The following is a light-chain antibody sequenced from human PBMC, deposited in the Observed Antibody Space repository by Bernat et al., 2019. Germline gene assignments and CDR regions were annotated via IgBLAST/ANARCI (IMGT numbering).Light chain of an antibody. CDR1: SSNIGSNI. J-gene: IGLJ3*02. V-gene: IGLV1-44*01. CDR3: AAWDDRLNGWV. Sequence: QSVLTQPPSASGTPGQRVTISCSGSSSNIGSNIVNWYQQLPGTAPKLLISSNNQRPSGVPDRFSGSKSGTSASLAISGLHSDDEADYYCAAWDDRLNGWVFGGGNKLTVL. CDR2: SNN.